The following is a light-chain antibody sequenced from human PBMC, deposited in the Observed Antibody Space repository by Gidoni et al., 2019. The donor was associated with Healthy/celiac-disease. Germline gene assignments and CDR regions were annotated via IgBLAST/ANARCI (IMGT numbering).Light chain of an antibody. Sequence: EIVLTQSPATLSLSPGERATLSCRASQSFSSYLAWYQQKPGQAPRRLIYDASNRATGIPARFSGSGSGTDFTLTISSLEPEDFAVYYCQQRSNWPLTFGGGTKVEIK. CDR2: DAS. J-gene: IGKJ4*01. CDR3: QQRSNWPLT. V-gene: IGKV3-11*01. CDR1: QSFSSY.